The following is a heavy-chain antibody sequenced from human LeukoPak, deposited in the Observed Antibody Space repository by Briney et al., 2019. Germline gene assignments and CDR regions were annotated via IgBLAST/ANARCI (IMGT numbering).Heavy chain of an antibody. CDR3: TRENWTKDY. V-gene: IGHV3-7*01. CDR2: INEDGSET. J-gene: IGHJ4*02. CDR1: GFTFGTYW. D-gene: IGHD1-1*01. Sequence: GGSLRLSCAASGFTFGTYWMSWVRQAPGKGLEWVADINEDGSETYYVDSMKGRFTISRDNVKKSLYLQIHSLRVEDTAVYYCTRENWTKDYWGQGTLVTVSS.